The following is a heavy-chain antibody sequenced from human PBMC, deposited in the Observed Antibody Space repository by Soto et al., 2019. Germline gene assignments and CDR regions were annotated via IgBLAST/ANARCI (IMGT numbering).Heavy chain of an antibody. CDR1: GGTFSSYA. CDR3: ARDATLRYHWFDP. Sequence: GASVKVSCKASGGTFSSYAISWVRQAPGQGLEWMGGIIPIFGTANYAQKFQGRVTVTADESTSTAYMELSSLRSEDTAVYYCARDATLRYHWFDPWGQGTLVTVSS. CDR2: IIPIFGTA. D-gene: IGHD3-9*01. J-gene: IGHJ5*02. V-gene: IGHV1-69*13.